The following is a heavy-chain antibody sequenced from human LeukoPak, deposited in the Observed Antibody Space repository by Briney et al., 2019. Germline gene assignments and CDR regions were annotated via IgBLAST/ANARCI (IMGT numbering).Heavy chain of an antibody. CDR2: ISAYNGNT. V-gene: IGHV1-18*01. D-gene: IGHD4-23*01. J-gene: IGHJ4*02. CDR1: GYTFTSYG. Sequence: ASVKVSSKASGYTFTSYGISWVGQAPGQGLEWMGWISAYNGNTNYAQKLQGRVTMTTDTSTSTAYMELTSLRSDDTAVYYCARAIYGGNSGGHYWGQGTLVTVSS. CDR3: ARAIYGGNSGGHY.